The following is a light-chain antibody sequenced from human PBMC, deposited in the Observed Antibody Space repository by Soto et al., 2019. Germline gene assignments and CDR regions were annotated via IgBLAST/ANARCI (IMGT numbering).Light chain of an antibody. J-gene: IGLJ3*02. CDR3: CSYAGSYTLWV. CDR1: SSDVGGYNF. Sequence: QSALTQPRSVSGSPGQSVTISCTGTSSDVGGYNFVSWYQQYPGKAPKLIIYDVSKRPSGVPDRFSGSKSGNTASLTISGLRAEDEADYYCCSYAGSYTLWVFGGGTQLTVL. V-gene: IGLV2-11*01. CDR2: DVS.